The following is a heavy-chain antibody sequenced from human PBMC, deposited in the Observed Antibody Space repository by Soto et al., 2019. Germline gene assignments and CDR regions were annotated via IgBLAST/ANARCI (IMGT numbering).Heavy chain of an antibody. V-gene: IGHV1-69*04. Sequence: SVKVSCKASGGTFSSYTITWVRQAPGQGLEWMGRIIPILGIANYAQKFQGRVTITADKSTSTAYMELSSLRSEDTAVYFCARDYGDPERYFDYWGQGTLVTVSS. CDR2: IIPILGIA. J-gene: IGHJ4*02. CDR1: GGTFSSYT. D-gene: IGHD4-17*01. CDR3: ARDYGDPERYFDY.